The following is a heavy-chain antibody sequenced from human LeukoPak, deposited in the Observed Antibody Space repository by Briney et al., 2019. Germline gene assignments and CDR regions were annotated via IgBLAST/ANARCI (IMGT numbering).Heavy chain of an antibody. Sequence: GRSLRLSCAASGFTFNNYTLNWVRQAPGKGLEWVSSISSRSSYRYYADSVKGRFSISRDNAKDSLYLQMNSLKAEDTAIYYCARDWNQNFDYWGQGTLVTVSS. CDR1: GFTFNNYT. CDR2: ISSRSSYR. CDR3: ARDWNQNFDY. J-gene: IGHJ4*02. V-gene: IGHV3-21*01. D-gene: IGHD1-1*01.